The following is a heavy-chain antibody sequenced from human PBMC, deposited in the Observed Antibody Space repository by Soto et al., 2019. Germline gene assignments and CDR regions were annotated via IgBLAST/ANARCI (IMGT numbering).Heavy chain of an antibody. J-gene: IGHJ5*02. D-gene: IGHD2-2*01. Sequence: QVQLQQWGAGLLKPSETLSLTCAVYGGSFSGYYWSWIRQPPGKGLEWIGEINHSGSTTYNPSLKSRVTISVDTSKNQFPMKLSSVTAAYTAVYYCARGKKDIVVVLGGNWFDPGGQGTLVTVSS. CDR3: ARGKKDIVVVLGGNWFDP. CDR1: GGSFSGYY. V-gene: IGHV4-34*01. CDR2: INHSGST.